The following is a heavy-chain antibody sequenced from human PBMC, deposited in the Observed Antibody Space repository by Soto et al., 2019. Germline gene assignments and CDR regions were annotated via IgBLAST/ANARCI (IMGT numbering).Heavy chain of an antibody. J-gene: IGHJ5*02. CDR1: GGSISSGGYY. CDR3: ARGSFSSSSSWFDP. V-gene: IGHV4-31*01. D-gene: IGHD6-6*01. Sequence: QVQLQESGPGLVKPSQTLSLTCTVSGGSISSGGYYWSWIRQHPGKGLEWIGYIYYSGRTYYNPSLHSLVSIAVDTTENHFSLKLTSVTAADTSVYYCARGSFSSSSSWFDPWGRGTLVTVSS. CDR2: IYYSGRT.